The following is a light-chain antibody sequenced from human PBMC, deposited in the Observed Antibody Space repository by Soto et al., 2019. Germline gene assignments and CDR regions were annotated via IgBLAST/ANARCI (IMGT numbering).Light chain of an antibody. CDR1: QAISNY. CDR3: QKYNSAPLT. Sequence: DIQMTQSPSSLSASVGDRVTVTCRASQAISNYLAWYQQKPGKVPKLLIYAASTLQSGVPSRFSGSGSGTDFTLTINSLQPEDVATYYCQKYNSAPLTFGGGTKVDIK. V-gene: IGKV1-27*01. CDR2: AAS. J-gene: IGKJ4*01.